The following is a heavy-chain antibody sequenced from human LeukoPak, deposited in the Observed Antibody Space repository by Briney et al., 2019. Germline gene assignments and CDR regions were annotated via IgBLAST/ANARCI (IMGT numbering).Heavy chain of an antibody. Sequence: TGGSLRLSCAASGFTFSNYAMNWVRQAPGKGLEWVSGISYSGGSTYYADSVKGRFTISRDNPKNTLFLQVNSLRAEDTAIYYCAKVALNHYVWGSDRSPLGYWGQGTLVTVSS. J-gene: IGHJ4*02. D-gene: IGHD3-16*02. CDR2: ISYSGGST. CDR1: GFTFSNYA. CDR3: AKVALNHYVWGSDRSPLGY. V-gene: IGHV3-23*01.